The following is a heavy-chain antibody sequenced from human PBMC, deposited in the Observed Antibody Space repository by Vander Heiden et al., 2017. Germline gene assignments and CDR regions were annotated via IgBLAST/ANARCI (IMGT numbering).Heavy chain of an antibody. Sequence: EVQLVESGGGLIQPGGSLRLSCAASGFTVSSNYMSWVRQAPGKGLEWVSVIYSGGSTDDADSVKGRFTISRDNSKNTLYLKMKRLRAEDTAVYDCARVIRWVLDYWGQGTMVTVSS. D-gene: IGHD1-26*01. J-gene: IGHJ4*02. CDR3: ARVIRWVLDY. CDR1: GFTVSSNY. V-gene: IGHV3-53*01. CDR2: IYSGGST.